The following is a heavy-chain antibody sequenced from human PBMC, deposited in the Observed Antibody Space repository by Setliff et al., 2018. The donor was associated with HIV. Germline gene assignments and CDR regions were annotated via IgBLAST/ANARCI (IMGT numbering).Heavy chain of an antibody. V-gene: IGHV3-30*02. CDR1: GFTFSSYG. D-gene: IGHD6-19*01. CDR2: IRYDGTYK. J-gene: IGHJ4*02. Sequence: GGSLRLSCAASGFTFSSYGMHWVRQAPGKGLEWVAFIRYDGTYKYYADSLKGRFTISRDNSKNTLFLQMNSLRTEDTAVYYCAETPSSGWYSLYLDYWGQGTLVTVSS. CDR3: AETPSSGWYSLYLDY.